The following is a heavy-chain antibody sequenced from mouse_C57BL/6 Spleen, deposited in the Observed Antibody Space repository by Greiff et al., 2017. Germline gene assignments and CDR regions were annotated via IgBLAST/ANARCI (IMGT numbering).Heavy chain of an antibody. Sequence: VQLQQPGTELVKPGASVKLSCKASGYTFTSYWMHWVKQRPGQGLEWLGNINPSNGGTNYNEKFKSKATMTVDKSYSTAYMQRSSLTSEDSAVXYCARRWLLHYFDYWGQGTTLTVSS. V-gene: IGHV1-53*01. CDR2: INPSNGGT. CDR1: GYTFTSYW. J-gene: IGHJ2*01. CDR3: ARRWLLHYFDY. D-gene: IGHD2-3*01.